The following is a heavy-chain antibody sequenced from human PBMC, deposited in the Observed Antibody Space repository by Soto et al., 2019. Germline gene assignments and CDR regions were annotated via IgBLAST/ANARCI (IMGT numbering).Heavy chain of an antibody. CDR3: AKAETGTFDY. CDR1: GFTFSSYS. J-gene: IGHJ4*02. CDR2: ISHSGDST. D-gene: IGHD3-10*01. V-gene: IGHV3-23*01. Sequence: PGGSLRLSCAASGFTFSSYSMSWVRQAPGTGLEWVSAISHSGDSTYYADSVKGRFTISRDISKNTLHLQMDSLRAEDTALYYCAKAETGTFDYWGQGTLVTVSS.